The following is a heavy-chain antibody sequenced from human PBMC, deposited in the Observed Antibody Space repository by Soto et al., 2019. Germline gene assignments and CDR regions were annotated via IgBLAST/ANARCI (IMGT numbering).Heavy chain of an antibody. J-gene: IGHJ4*02. Sequence: ASVKVSCKASGYTFTSYGISWVRQAPGQGLEWMGWISGYNGNTNYVQKLQGRVTMTTDTSTSTAYMELRSLRSDDTAVYYCARGKLSDYVWGSYRYNFDYWGQGTVVTVSS. CDR2: ISGYNGNT. D-gene: IGHD3-16*02. CDR3: ARGKLSDYVWGSYRYNFDY. V-gene: IGHV1-18*04. CDR1: GYTFTSYG.